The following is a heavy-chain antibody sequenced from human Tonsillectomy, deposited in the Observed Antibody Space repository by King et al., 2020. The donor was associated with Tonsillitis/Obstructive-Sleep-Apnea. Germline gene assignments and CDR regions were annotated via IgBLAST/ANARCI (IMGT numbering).Heavy chain of an antibody. CDR1: GGSISSSSYY. CDR3: ARHIYSGYDRFDS. J-gene: IGHJ4*02. V-gene: IGHV4-39*01. Sequence: QLQESGPGLVKPSETLSLTCTVSGGSISSSSYYWAWIRQPPGKGLEWIGSIYYSGSTYYHPSLKCRVTISVDTSKNQFSLKLNSVTAADTAVFYCARHIYSGYDRFDSWGQGTLVTVSS. D-gene: IGHD5-12*01. CDR2: IYYSGST.